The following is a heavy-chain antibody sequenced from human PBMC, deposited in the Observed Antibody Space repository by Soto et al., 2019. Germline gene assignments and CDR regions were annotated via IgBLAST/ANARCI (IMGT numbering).Heavy chain of an antibody. CDR3: ARDSLIAARLEDAFDI. D-gene: IGHD6-6*01. V-gene: IGHV3-33*01. CDR2: IWYDGSNK. J-gene: IGHJ3*02. Sequence: GGSLRLSCAASGFTFSSYGMHWVRQAPGKGLEWVAVIWYDGSNKYYADSVKGRFTISRDNAKNSLYLQMNSLRAEDTAVYYCARDSLIAARLEDAFDIWGQGTMVTVSS. CDR1: GFTFSSYG.